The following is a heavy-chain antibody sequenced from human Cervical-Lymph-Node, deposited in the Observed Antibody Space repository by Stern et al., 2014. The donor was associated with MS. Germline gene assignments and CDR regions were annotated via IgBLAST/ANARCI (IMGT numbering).Heavy chain of an antibody. J-gene: IGHJ4*02. CDR2: VIPVFGKA. V-gene: IGHV1-69*01. Sequence: QVQLVESGAEVKKPGASVKVSCKASGGTFSSYAINWVRQAPGQGPEWMGGVIPVFGKATSDQTFQGRFSLTADHSTRTASLELSSLRSEDTAVYYCARDSRHYDASYYFDSWGQGTLVTVSS. D-gene: IGHD3-16*01. CDR1: GGTFSSYA. CDR3: ARDSRHYDASYYFDS.